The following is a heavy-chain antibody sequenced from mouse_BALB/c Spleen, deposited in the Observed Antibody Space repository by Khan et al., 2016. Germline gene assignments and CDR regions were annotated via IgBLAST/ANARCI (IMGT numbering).Heavy chain of an antibody. CDR2: ILPGTGST. CDR1: GYTFSRYW. Sequence: QVQLKQSGAELMKPGASVKISCKATGYTFSRYWIEWVKQRPGHGLAWIGEILPGTGSTNYNEKLKGKATFTADTSSNTPYIQLSSLTSEDSAVDYCARGAYWGRGTILTVSA. V-gene: IGHV1-9*01. CDR3: ARGAY. J-gene: IGHJ3*01.